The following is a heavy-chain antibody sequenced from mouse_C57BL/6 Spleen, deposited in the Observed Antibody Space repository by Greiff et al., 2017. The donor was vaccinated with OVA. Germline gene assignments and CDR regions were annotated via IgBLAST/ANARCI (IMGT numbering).Heavy chain of an antibody. CDR3: TLRDYDERFAY. Sequence: QVQLKQSGAELVRPGASVTLSCKASGYTFTDYEMHWVKQTPVHGLEWIGAIDPETGGTAYNQKFKGKAILTADKSSSTAYMELRSLTSEDSAVYYCTLRDYDERFAYWGQGTLVTVSA. D-gene: IGHD2-4*01. J-gene: IGHJ3*01. V-gene: IGHV1-15*01. CDR2: IDPETGGT. CDR1: GYTFTDYE.